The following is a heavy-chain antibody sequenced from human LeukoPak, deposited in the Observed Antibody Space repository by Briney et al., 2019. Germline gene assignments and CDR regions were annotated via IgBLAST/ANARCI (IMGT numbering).Heavy chain of an antibody. J-gene: IGHJ3*02. Sequence: GGSLRLSCAASGFTVSSNYMSWVRQAPGKGLEWVANIKQDGSEKYYVDSVKGRFTISRDNAKNSLYLQMNSLRAEDTAVYYCARDTPLAPGHDAFDIWGQGTMVTVSS. CDR2: IKQDGSEK. V-gene: IGHV3-7*01. CDR1: GFTVSSNY. CDR3: ARDTPLAPGHDAFDI.